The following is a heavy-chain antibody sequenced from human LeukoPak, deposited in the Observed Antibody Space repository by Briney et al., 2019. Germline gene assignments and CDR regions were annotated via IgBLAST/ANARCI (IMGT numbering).Heavy chain of an antibody. CDR2: IIPIFGTA. Sequence: ASVKVSCKASGGTFSSYAISWVRQAPGQGLEWMGGIIPIFGTANYAQKFQGRVTITADESTGTAYMELSSLRSEDTAVYYCARGRYCSSTSCYVPSPHFDYGGQGTLVTVSA. CDR1: GGTFSSYA. J-gene: IGHJ4*02. CDR3: ARGRYCSSTSCYVPSPHFDY. V-gene: IGHV1-69*01. D-gene: IGHD2-2*01.